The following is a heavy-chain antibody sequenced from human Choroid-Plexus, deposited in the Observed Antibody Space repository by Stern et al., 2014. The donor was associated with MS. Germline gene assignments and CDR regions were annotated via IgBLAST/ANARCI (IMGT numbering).Heavy chain of an antibody. CDR2: ISYDGSDK. J-gene: IGHJ4*02. CDR1: GFTFSNFG. D-gene: IGHD2-15*01. Sequence: DPLVESGGGVAQPGRPLILSCAASGFTFSNFGMHWVRQAPGKGLEWVALISYDGSDKYYADSVKGRFTIFRDNSKNTLYMHMNSLRAEDTAVYYCAKDRQWSTYFFDYWGQGSLVTVSS. CDR3: AKDRQWSTYFFDY. V-gene: IGHV3-30*18.